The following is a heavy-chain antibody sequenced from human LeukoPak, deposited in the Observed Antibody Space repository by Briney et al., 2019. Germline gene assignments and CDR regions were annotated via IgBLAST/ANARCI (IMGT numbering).Heavy chain of an antibody. CDR1: GYTFTDCY. D-gene: IGHD1-14*01. J-gene: IGHJ3*01. Sequence: ASVKVSCKASGYTFTDCYMHWVRQAPGQGLEWMGMLNPGSGSTNYAQKFQDRVTMTRDTSTRTVYMDLSSLRSDDTAVYYCAREKGSIRDAFDVWGQGTMVTVSS. V-gene: IGHV1-46*01. CDR3: AREKGSIRDAFDV. CDR2: LNPGSGST.